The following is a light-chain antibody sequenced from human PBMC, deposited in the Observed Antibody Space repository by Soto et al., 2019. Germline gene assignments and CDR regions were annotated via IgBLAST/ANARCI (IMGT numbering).Light chain of an antibody. CDR2: EVS. J-gene: IGLJ2*01. CDR3: NSYATSGTVI. V-gene: IGLV2-14*01. CDR1: SSDVGGYNY. Sequence: QSVLTQPASVSGSPGQSIIISCSGTSSDVGGYNYVSWYQQHPGNAPKLLIYEVSNRPSGVSSRFSGSKSGNTASLTISGLQAEDEADYYCNSYATSGTVIFGGGTKLTVL.